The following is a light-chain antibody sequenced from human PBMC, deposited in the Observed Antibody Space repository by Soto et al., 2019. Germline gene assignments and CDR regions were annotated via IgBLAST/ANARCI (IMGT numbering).Light chain of an antibody. CDR2: AAF. Sequence: DIQMTQSPSSLSASVGDRVTITCRASQSISSYLNWYQQKPGKAPKLLIYAAFSLQSGVPSRFSGSGSGTDFTLTISSLQPDDFATYYCQHYNSYSEAFGQGTKVDIK. CDR1: QSISSY. J-gene: IGKJ1*01. CDR3: QHYNSYSEA. V-gene: IGKV1-16*01.